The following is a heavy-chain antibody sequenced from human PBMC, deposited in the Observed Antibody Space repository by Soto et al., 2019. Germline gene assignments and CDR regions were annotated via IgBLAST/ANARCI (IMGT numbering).Heavy chain of an antibody. Sequence: GGSLGLSCAASGFTFDIYAMSWVRQAPGKGLEWVSTIIGSGGTPYYADSVKGRFTISRDNSKNTLYVQMNSLRADDTAEYYCAKHSGYDHYYDMDVWGQGTTVTVSS. CDR2: IIGSGGTP. J-gene: IGHJ6*02. V-gene: IGHV3-23*01. CDR1: GFTFDIYA. CDR3: AKHSGYDHYYDMDV. D-gene: IGHD5-12*01.